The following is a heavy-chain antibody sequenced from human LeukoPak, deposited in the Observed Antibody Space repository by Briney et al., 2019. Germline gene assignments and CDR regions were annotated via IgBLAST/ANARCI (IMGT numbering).Heavy chain of an antibody. J-gene: IGHJ4*02. D-gene: IGHD2-15*01. CDR2: TYYSGST. V-gene: IGHV4-59*01. CDR3: ARVKVVRSGPAPPYFDY. Sequence: PSETLSLTCTVSAGSINSYYWSWIRQSPGKELEWIGYTYYSGSTNYNPSLKSRVTISIDTSKNQFSLKLSSVTAADTAVYYCARVKVVRSGPAPPYFDYWGQGTLVTVSS. CDR1: AGSINSYY.